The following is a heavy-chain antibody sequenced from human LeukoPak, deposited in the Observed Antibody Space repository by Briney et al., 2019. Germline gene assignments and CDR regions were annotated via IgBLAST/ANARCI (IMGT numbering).Heavy chain of an antibody. D-gene: IGHD3-9*01. CDR1: GFTFGDYA. V-gene: IGHV4-34*12. J-gene: IGHJ4*02. CDR3: ARRHYEILSGYPS. Sequence: GSLSLSCTASGFTFGDYAMSWIRQPPGKGLEWIGEIIHSGSPNYNPSLKSRVTMSIDTSKNQFSLNLSSVTAADTAVYYCARRHYEILSGYPSWGQGILVTVSS. CDR2: IIHSGSP.